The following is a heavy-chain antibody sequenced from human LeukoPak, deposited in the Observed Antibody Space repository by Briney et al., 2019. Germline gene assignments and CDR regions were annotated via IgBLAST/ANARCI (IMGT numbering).Heavy chain of an antibody. D-gene: IGHD3-16*01. J-gene: IGHJ6*03. Sequence: PGGSLRLSCAASGFTFSSYWMHWVRQAPGKGLVWVSRINSDGSSTNYADSVKGRFTISRDNAKNTLYLQMNSLRAEDTAVYYCAKGSKAVLITRDHYMDVWGTGTTVTVSS. CDR2: INSDGSST. CDR3: AKGSKAVLITRDHYMDV. CDR1: GFTFSSYW. V-gene: IGHV3-74*01.